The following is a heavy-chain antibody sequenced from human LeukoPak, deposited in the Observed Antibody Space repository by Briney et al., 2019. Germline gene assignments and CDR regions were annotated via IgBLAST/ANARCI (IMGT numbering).Heavy chain of an antibody. CDR3: AKDQGDGYNPFDY. V-gene: IGHV3-30*02. J-gene: IGHJ4*02. Sequence: PGGSLRLSCAASGFTFSSYGMHWVRQAPGKGLEWVAFIRYDGSNKYYADSVKGRFTISRDNSKNTLYLQMNSLRAEDTAVYYCAKDQGDGYNPFDYWGQGTLVTVSS. CDR2: IRYDGSNK. CDR1: GFTFSSYG. D-gene: IGHD5-24*01.